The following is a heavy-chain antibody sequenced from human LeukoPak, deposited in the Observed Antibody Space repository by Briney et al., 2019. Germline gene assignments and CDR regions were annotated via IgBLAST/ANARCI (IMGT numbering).Heavy chain of an antibody. V-gene: IGHV3-21*06. CDR3: ARGQSITLLRGVAMSDGFDI. CDR2: TDTSGRYV. CDR1: GFTFSNYG. Sequence: GGSLRLSCAASGFTFSNYGMNWVRQAPGKGLEWVSFTDTSGRYVYYGDSVKGRFTISRDNAKNLLFLQMNGLRAEDTALYYCARGQSITLLRGVAMSDGFDIWGQGAMVAVSS. J-gene: IGHJ3*02. D-gene: IGHD3-10*01.